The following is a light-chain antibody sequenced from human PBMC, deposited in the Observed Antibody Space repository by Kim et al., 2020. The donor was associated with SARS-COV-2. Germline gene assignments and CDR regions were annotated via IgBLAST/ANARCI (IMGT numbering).Light chain of an antibody. CDR3: QTWATGVRV. V-gene: IGLV4-69*01. CDR2: VNSDGRH. J-gene: IGLJ3*02. Sequence: ASVKLTCTLSSGHSNYAIAWHQQQPEKGPRYLMKVNSDGRHIKGDGIPDRFSGSSSGAERYLTISSLQSGDEADYYCQTWATGVRVFGGGSQLTVL. CDR1: SGHSNYA.